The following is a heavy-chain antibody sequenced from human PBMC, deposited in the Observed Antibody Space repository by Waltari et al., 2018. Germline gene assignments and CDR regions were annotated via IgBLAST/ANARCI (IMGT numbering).Heavy chain of an antibody. D-gene: IGHD2-15*01. CDR2: IKQDGSEK. V-gene: IGHV3-7*01. CDR3: ARMSRGPFDY. J-gene: IGHJ4*02. Sequence: EVQLVESGGGLVQPGGSLRLSCAASGFPFSSFWMTWVRQAPGKGLEWVANIKQDGSEKYYVDSVKGRFTISRDNAKNSLYLQMNSLRAEDTAVYYCARMSRGPFDYWGQGTLVTVSS. CDR1: GFPFSSFW.